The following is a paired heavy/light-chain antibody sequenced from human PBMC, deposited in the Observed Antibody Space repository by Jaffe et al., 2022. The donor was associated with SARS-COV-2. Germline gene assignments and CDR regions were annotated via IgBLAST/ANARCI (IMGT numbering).Light chain of an antibody. CDR1: QDIDNY. CDR2: SAS. V-gene: IGKV1-16*02. CDR3: QQYNNFPLT. Sequence: DVQMTQSPSSLSASVGDRVNITCRASQDIDNYLVWLQQKPGKAPKSLIYSASRLQSGVPSKFSGSGSGTDFTLTISSLQSEDFAVYYCQQYNNFPLTFGGGTKVEIK. J-gene: IGKJ4*01.
Heavy chain of an antibody. J-gene: IGHJ4*02. D-gene: IGHD3-22*01. CDR3: ASGTLSTSGYTDY. Sequence: QVQLQESGPGLVKPSQTLSLTCAVSGASVSSGFYYWSWIRQAAGKGLEWIGRVYTGGSTTYNPSLESRVTISVDTSKNQLSLNLSSVTAADTAVYFCASGTLSTSGYTDYWGPGTLVTVSS. CDR2: VYTGGST. CDR1: GASVSSGFYY. V-gene: IGHV4-61*02.